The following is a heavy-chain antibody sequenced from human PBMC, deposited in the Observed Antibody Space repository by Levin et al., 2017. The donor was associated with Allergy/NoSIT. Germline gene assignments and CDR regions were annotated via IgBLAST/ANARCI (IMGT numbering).Heavy chain of an antibody. D-gene: IGHD6-19*01. CDR2: ISSSSSYI. J-gene: IGHJ4*02. CDR3: ARDLMIAVAGSEDY. V-gene: IGHV3-21*01. CDR1: GFTFSSYS. Sequence: GESLKISCAASGFTFSSYSMNWVRQAPGKGLEWVSSISSSSSYIYYADSVKGRFTISRDNAKNSLYLQMNSLRAEDTAVYYCARDLMIAVAGSEDYWGQGTLVTVSS.